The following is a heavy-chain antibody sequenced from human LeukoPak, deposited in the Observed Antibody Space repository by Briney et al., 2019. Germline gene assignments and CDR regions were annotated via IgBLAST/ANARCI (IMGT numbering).Heavy chain of an antibody. J-gene: IGHJ3*02. CDR3: AKDSRHYGAPNDAFYI. Sequence: GGSLRLSCAECGVTFSRYGMHGVGQAPGKGGEGVAKIWDEGRKKNYADAVKGRITIYRENSKKTVYMEKNSLRAELTAVYYCAKDSRHYGAPNDAFYIWGQGTMVTVSS. CDR1: GVTFSRYG. CDR2: IWDEGRKK. D-gene: IGHD4-17*01. V-gene: IGHV3-33*06.